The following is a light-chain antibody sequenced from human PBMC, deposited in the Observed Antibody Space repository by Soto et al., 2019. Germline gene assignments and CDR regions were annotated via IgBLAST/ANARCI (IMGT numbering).Light chain of an antibody. CDR3: QSYDSSLSGYVV. Sequence: QSVLTQPPSVSGAPGQRVIISCTGSSSNIGAGYDVHWYQQLPGTPPKLLIYGNSNRPSGVPDRISGSKSGTSASLAITGLQADDEADYYCQSYDSSLSGYVVFGGGTKVTVL. J-gene: IGLJ2*01. CDR2: GNS. CDR1: SSNIGAGYD. V-gene: IGLV1-40*01.